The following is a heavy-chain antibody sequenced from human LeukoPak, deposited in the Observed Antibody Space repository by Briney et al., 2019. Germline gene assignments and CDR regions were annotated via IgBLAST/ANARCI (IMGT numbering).Heavy chain of an antibody. V-gene: IGHV1-69*04. J-gene: IGHJ4*02. CDR3: ARSPVDTAMVEVSDY. D-gene: IGHD5-18*01. CDR1: GGTFISYA. CDR2: IIPILGIA. Sequence: SVKVSCKASGGTFISYAISWVRQAPGQGREWMGRIIPILGIANYAQKFQGRVTITADKSTSTAYMELSSLRSEDTAVYYCARSPVDTAMVEVSDYWGQGTLVTVSS.